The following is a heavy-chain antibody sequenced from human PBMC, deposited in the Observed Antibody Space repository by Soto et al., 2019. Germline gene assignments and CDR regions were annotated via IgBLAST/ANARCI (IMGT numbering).Heavy chain of an antibody. D-gene: IGHD5-18*01. V-gene: IGHV5-51*01. CDR3: ASLPIRGYSYGYFDY. Sequence: ASVKVSCKVSGDTFTSYGISWVRQMPGKGLEWMGIIYPGDSDTRYSPSFQGQVTISADKSISTAYLQWSSLKASDTAMYYCASLPIRGYSYGYFDYWGQGTLVTVSS. CDR1: GDTFTSYG. J-gene: IGHJ4*02. CDR2: IYPGDSDT.